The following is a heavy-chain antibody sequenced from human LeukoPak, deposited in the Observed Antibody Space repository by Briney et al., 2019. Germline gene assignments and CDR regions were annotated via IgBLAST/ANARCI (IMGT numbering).Heavy chain of an antibody. D-gene: IGHD2-15*01. Sequence: GGSLRLSCAASEFTFRNYWMSYVRQAPGKGLEWVANIDQDGSERYYVDSVKGRFTIYRDNAKNSLYLQMNSLRAEDTAIYYCARGGWYYFDYWGQGTLVTVSS. V-gene: IGHV3-7*01. J-gene: IGHJ4*02. CDR3: ARGGWYYFDY. CDR2: IDQDGSER. CDR1: EFTFRNYW.